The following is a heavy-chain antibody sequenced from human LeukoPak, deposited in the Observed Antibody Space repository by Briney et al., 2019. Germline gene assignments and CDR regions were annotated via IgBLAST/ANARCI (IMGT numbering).Heavy chain of an antibody. D-gene: IGHD1-1*01. CDR2: IGHVAGDI. Sequence: GGSLRLSCVTSGFTFTRVSMSWVRQAPGKGLEWVAFIGHVAGDIFYGDSVKGRFNISSDDAKGSVYLQMNSLTVDDTAVYFCARDPYTGSMFDYWGHGTLVTVSS. CDR1: GFTFTRVS. J-gene: IGHJ4*01. V-gene: IGHV3-21*01. CDR3: ARDPYTGSMFDY.